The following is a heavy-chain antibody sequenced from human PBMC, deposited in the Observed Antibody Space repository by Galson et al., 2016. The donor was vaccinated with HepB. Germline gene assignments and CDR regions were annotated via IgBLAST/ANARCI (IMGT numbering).Heavy chain of an antibody. CDR3: ARVSRPYYYDSSGPFDY. D-gene: IGHD3-22*01. CDR2: INAGNGDT. CDR1: GYTFTNFA. Sequence: SVKVSCKASGYTFTNFAVHWVRQAPGQSLEWMGWINAGNGDTIYSQRFRDRVTITRDTFATTAYMELSGLRSGDTAVYYCARVSRPYYYDSSGPFDYWGQGTLVTVSS. V-gene: IGHV1-3*01. J-gene: IGHJ4*02.